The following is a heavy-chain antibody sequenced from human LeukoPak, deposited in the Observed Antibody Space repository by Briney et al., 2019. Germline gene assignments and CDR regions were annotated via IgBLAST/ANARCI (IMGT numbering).Heavy chain of an antibody. D-gene: IGHD3-3*01. CDR1: GGSFSGYY. J-gene: IGHJ5*02. V-gene: IGHV4-34*01. CDR3: ARVIRVLRFLEWLKPNWFDP. Sequence: SETLSLTCAVYGGSFSGYYWSWIRQPPGKGLEWIGEINHSGGTNYNPSLKSRVTISVDTSKNQFSLKLSSVTAADTAVYYCARVIRVLRFLEWLKPNWFDPWGQGTLVTVSS. CDR2: INHSGGT.